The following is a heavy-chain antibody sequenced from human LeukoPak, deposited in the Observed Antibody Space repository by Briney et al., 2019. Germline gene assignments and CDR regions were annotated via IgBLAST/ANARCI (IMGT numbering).Heavy chain of an antibody. V-gene: IGHV4-39*07. J-gene: IGHJ2*01. CDR2: IYYSGST. CDR3: ARDVGWGQLGAYWYFDL. D-gene: IGHD6-6*01. Sequence: PSETLSLTCTVSGGSISNSSYYWGWIRQPPGKGLERIGNIYYSGSTYYNPSLKSRVTISVDTSKNQFSLKLSSVTAADTAVYYCARDVGWGQLGAYWYFDLWGRGTLVTVSS. CDR1: GGSISNSSYY.